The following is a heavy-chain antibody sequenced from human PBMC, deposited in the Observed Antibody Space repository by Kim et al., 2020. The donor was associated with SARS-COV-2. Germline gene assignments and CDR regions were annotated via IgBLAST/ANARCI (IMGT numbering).Heavy chain of an antibody. J-gene: IGHJ6*02. CDR1: GGSISSYY. Sequence: SETLSLTCTVSGGSISSYYWSWIRQPPGKGLEWIGYIYYSGSTNYNPSLKSRVTISVDTSKNQFSLKLSSVTAADTAVYYCARGKMATIEMTAYYYYYGMDVWGQGTTVTVSS. D-gene: IGHD5-12*01. CDR3: ARGKMATIEMTAYYYYYGMDV. V-gene: IGHV4-59*01. CDR2: IYYSGST.